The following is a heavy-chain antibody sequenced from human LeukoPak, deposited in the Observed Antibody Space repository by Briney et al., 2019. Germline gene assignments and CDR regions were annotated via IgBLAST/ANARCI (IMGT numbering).Heavy chain of an antibody. CDR3: AKSDRTRKNYYFDY. CDR2: ISAYNGNT. J-gene: IGHJ4*02. V-gene: IGHV1-18*01. Sequence: ASVKVSCKASGYTFTSYGISWVRQAPGQGLEWMGWISAYNGNTNYAQKLQGRVTMTTDTSTSTAYMELRSLRSDDTAVYYCAKSDRTRKNYYFDYWGQGTLVTVSS. D-gene: IGHD2-2*01. CDR1: GYTFTSYG.